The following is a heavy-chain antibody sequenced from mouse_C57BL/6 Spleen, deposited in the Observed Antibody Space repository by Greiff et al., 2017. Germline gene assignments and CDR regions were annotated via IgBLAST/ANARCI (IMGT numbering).Heavy chain of an antibody. CDR2: IYPRSGNT. J-gene: IGHJ2*01. CDR3: ARVTTVVATRYFDY. Sequence: QVQLQQSGAELARPGASVKLSCKASGYTFTSYGTSWVKQRTGQGLEWIGEIYPRSGNTYYNEKFKGKATLTADKSSSTAYMELRSLTSEDSAVYFCARVTTVVATRYFDYWGQGTTLTVSS. D-gene: IGHD1-1*01. CDR1: GYTFTSYG. V-gene: IGHV1-81*01.